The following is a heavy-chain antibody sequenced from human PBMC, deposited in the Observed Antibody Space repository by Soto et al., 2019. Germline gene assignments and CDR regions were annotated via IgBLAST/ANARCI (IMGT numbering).Heavy chain of an antibody. CDR2: IYHSGST. CDR1: GGSISSSNW. Sequence: QVQLQESGPGLVKPSGTLSLTCAVSGGSISSSNWWSWVRQPPGKGLEWIGEIYHSGSTNYNPSLRRRDTVSVDKSKHQFPLQLGSVTAADTAVYYRVAATTGAWFAPWGQGTLVTVSS. D-gene: IGHD5-12*01. V-gene: IGHV4-4*02. J-gene: IGHJ5*02. CDR3: VAATTGAWFAP.